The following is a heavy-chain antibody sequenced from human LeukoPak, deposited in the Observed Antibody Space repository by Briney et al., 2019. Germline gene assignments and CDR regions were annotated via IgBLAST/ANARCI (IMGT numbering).Heavy chain of an antibody. CDR2: ISGSGGST. D-gene: IGHD6-13*01. Sequence: RASLRLSCAASGFTFSSYAMSWVRQAPGRGLEWVSGISGSGGSTYYADSVKGRFTISRDNSKNTLYLQMNSLRAEDTAVYYCAKAKVIAAAAFDYWGQGTLVTVSA. V-gene: IGHV3-23*01. CDR1: GFTFSSYA. J-gene: IGHJ4*02. CDR3: AKAKVIAAAAFDY.